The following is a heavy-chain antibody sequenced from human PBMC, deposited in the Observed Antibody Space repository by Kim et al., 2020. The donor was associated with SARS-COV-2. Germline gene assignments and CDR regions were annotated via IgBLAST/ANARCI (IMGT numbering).Heavy chain of an antibody. J-gene: IGHJ4*02. D-gene: IGHD3-10*01. V-gene: IGHV3-30*18. CDR1: GFTFSSYG. CDR3: AKGGILWFGELFDY. Sequence: GGSLRLSCAASGFTFSSYGMHWVRQAPGKGLEWVAVISYDGSNKYYADSVKGRFTISRDNSKNTLYLQMNSLRAEDTAVYYCAKGGILWFGELFDYWGQGTLVTVSS. CDR2: ISYDGSNK.